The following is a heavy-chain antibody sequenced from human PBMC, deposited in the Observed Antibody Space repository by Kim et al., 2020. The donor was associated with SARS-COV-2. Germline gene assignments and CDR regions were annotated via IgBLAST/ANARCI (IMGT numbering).Heavy chain of an antibody. V-gene: IGHV3-21*01. CDR2: ISSSSIYI. J-gene: IGHJ6*02. Sequence: GGSLRLSCAASGFTFSSYSMNWVRQAPGKGLEWVSSISSSSIYIYYADSVKGRFTISRDNAKNSLYLQMNSLRAEDTAVYYCARDDTGYSYGYNYYYGMDVWGQGTTVTVSS. D-gene: IGHD5-18*01. CDR3: ARDDTGYSYGYNYYYGMDV. CDR1: GFTFSSYS.